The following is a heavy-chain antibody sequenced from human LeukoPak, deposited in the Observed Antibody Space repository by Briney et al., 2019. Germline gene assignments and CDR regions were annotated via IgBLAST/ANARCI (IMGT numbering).Heavy chain of an antibody. CDR1: GYTFTDYY. CDR3: AVIEVGTIDY. D-gene: IGHD2-21*01. Sequence: ASVKVSCKVSGYTFTDYYMHWVQQAPGKGLGWMGLVDPEDGETIYAEKFQGRVTITADTSTDTAYMELSSLRSEDTAVYNCAVIEVGTIDYWGQGTLVTVSS. J-gene: IGHJ4*02. CDR2: VDPEDGET. V-gene: IGHV1-69-2*01.